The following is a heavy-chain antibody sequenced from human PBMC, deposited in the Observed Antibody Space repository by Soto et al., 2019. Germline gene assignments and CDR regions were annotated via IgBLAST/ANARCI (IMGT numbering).Heavy chain of an antibody. V-gene: IGHV3-74*01. CDR2: INTDGSST. Sequence: EVQLVESGGNLVQPGGSLRLSCAASGFTFSTYWIHWVRQTPGKGLVWVSRINTDGSSTNYADSVKGRFTISRDNARNTLYLQMNSLRLEDTAVYYCARGQQGGYYVVKWGQGTLVTVSS. J-gene: IGHJ4*02. CDR1: GFTFSTYW. CDR3: ARGQQGGYYVVK. D-gene: IGHD2-15*01.